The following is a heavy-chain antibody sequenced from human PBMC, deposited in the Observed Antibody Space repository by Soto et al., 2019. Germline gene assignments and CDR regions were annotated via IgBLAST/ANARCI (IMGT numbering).Heavy chain of an antibody. CDR2: IFHSGTT. D-gene: IGHD2-21*02. J-gene: IGHJ4*02. V-gene: IGHV4-59*01. CDR3: ARLSFGDQGSY. CDR1: GDSMSGYY. Sequence: QVQLQESGPGLVKPSETLSLTCTVSGDSMSGYYWSWIRQSPGRRLEWIGYIFHSGTTNYNPSLKSRLSMSVDASKNQFSLRVTSVTAADTAIYYCARLSFGDQGSYWGQGTLVTVSS.